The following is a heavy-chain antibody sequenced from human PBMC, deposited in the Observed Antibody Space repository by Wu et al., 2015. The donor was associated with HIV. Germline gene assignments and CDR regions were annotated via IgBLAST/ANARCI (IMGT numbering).Heavy chain of an antibody. Sequence: QVQLVQSGAEVKKPGASVKVSCKASGYTFSIFGISWVRQAPGQGLEWMGWISGYNGNRNYAQKFQGRVTMTTDTSTSTGYMELRSLRSDDTAVYYCARDARNGWSEWSFDYVGPGNPGHRLV. J-gene: IGHJ4*02. CDR3: ARDARNGWSEWSFDY. CDR2: ISGYNGNR. V-gene: IGHV1-18*01. D-gene: IGHD3-3*01. CDR1: GYTFSIFG.